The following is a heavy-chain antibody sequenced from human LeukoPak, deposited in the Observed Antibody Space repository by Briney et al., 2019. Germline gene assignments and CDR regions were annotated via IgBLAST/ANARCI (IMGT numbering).Heavy chain of an antibody. D-gene: IGHD4-17*01. V-gene: IGHV1-46*01. CDR3: ARLPGGGGDYVRGYYMDV. CDR2: INPSGGST. CDR1: GYTFTSYY. J-gene: IGHJ6*03. Sequence: ASVKVSCKASGYTFTSYYMHWVRQAPGQGLEWMGIINPSGGSTSYAQKFQGRVTMTRDTSTSTVYMELSSLRSEDTAVYYCARLPGGGGDYVRGYYMDVWGKGTTVTVSS.